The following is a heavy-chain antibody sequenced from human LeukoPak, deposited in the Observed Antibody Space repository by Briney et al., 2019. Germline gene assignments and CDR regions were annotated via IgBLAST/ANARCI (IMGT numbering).Heavy chain of an antibody. CDR3: ARDWGRSGSYLAAFDY. V-gene: IGHV4-61*02. D-gene: IGHD3-10*01. CDR1: GGSISSGSYY. J-gene: IGHJ4*02. CDR2: IYTSGST. Sequence: PSQTLSLTCTVSGGSISSGSYYWSWIRQPAGKGLEWIGRIYTSGSTNYNPSLKSRITISVDTSKNQFSLKLSSVTAADTAVYYCARDWGRSGSYLAAFDYWGQGTLVTVSS.